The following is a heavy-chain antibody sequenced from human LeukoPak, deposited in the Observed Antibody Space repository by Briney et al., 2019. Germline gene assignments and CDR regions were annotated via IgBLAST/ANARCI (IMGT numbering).Heavy chain of an antibody. D-gene: IGHD3-10*01. V-gene: IGHV6-1*01. CDR2: TYYRSKWYN. Sequence: SQTLSLTCAISGDSVSSNSAAWNWIRHSPSRGLEWLGSTYYRSKWYNEYALSVRSRITINADTSKNQFSLQLNSVTPEDTAVYYCARYYYGWDYWGQGTLVTVSS. CDR3: ARYYYGWDY. CDR1: GDSVSSNSAA. J-gene: IGHJ4*02.